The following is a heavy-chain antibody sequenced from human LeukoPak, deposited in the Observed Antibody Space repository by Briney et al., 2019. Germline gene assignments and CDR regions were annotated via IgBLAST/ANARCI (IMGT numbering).Heavy chain of an antibody. J-gene: IGHJ6*02. D-gene: IGHD1-26*01. Sequence: GGSLRLSCAASGFTFSSYAMSWVRQAPGKGLEWVSAISGSGGSTYYADSVKGRFTISRDNSKNTLYLQMNSLRAEDTAVYYCAKAQDPWELLANGMDVWGQGTTVTVSS. V-gene: IGHV3-23*01. CDR1: GFTFSSYA. CDR2: ISGSGGST. CDR3: AKAQDPWELLANGMDV.